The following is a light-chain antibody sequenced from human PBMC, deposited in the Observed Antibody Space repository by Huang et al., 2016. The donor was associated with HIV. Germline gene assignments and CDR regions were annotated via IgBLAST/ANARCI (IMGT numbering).Light chain of an antibody. V-gene: IGKV2-28*01. J-gene: IGKJ1*01. CDR2: LGS. CDR1: QSLLHNNGYNY. Sequence: DIVMTQSPLSLPVTPGESASISCRSSQSLLHNNGYNYLDWYLQKPGQSPQLLIYLGSYRAAGVPDRFSGSGAGTDFTLKISGVEAEDVGVYYCMQGLQTPGTGGQGTKVEIK. CDR3: MQGLQTPGT.